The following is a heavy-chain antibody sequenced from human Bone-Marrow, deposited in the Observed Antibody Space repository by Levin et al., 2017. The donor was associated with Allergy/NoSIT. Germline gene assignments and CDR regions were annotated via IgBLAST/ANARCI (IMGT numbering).Heavy chain of an antibody. D-gene: IGHD4-23*01. CDR3: AREHPNGGNSDSGMDV. J-gene: IGHJ6*02. Sequence: GESLKISCKASGYTFTNYYMHWVRQAPGQGLEWMGIINPSGGRSSYAQKFQGRVTMTRDTFTSTVYMELSSLRSEDTAMYYCAREHPNGGNSDSGMDVWGQGTTVTVSS. CDR1: GYTFTNYY. CDR2: INPSGGRS. V-gene: IGHV1-46*01.